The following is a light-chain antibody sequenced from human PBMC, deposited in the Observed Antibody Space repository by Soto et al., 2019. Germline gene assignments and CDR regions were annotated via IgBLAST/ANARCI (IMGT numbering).Light chain of an antibody. V-gene: IGKV2-28*01. CDR3: MQALQAPRT. J-gene: IGKJ1*01. Sequence: DIVMTQSPLSLPVTPGEPASISRRSSQSLLYTNGNHYLDWYLQKPGQSPQLLIYLGSTRASGVPDRFSGSGSGTDFTLKISRVEAEDVGVYYCMQALQAPRTFGQGTRVEIK. CDR2: LGS. CDR1: QSLLYTNGNHY.